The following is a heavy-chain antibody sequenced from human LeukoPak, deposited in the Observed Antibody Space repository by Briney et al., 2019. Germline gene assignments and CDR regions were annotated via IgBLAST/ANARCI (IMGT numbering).Heavy chain of an antibody. CDR3: ATTNDGGGYQWGDFFDF. CDR1: GGTPNSHA. CDR2: IIPNLGTT. V-gene: IGHV1-69*04. J-gene: IGHJ4*02. Sequence: SVKVSCKASGGTPNSHAISWVRQAPGQGLEWMGRIIPNLGTTNRAQNFQDRVTLTADKFTNTAYMELTSLTSDDTAVYYCATTNDGGGYQWGDFFDFWGQGTLVTVSS. D-gene: IGHD3-22*01.